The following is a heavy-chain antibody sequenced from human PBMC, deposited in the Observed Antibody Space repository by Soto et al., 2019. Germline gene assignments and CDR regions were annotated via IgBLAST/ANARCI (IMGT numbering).Heavy chain of an antibody. J-gene: IGHJ5*02. Sequence: ASVKVSCKASGYTFTGYYMHWVRQAPGQGLEWMGWINPNSGGTNYAQKFQGRVTMTRDTSISTAYMELSRLRSDDTAVYYCAGDQDPYYEIPWIDPRGKGTLVTVSS. V-gene: IGHV1-2*02. CDR1: GYTFTGYY. D-gene: IGHD3-3*01. CDR2: INPNSGGT. CDR3: AGDQDPYYEIPWIDP.